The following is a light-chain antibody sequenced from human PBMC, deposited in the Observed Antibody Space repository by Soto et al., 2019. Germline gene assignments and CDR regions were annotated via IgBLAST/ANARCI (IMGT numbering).Light chain of an antibody. V-gene: IGKV1-5*03. Sequence: DIQMTQSPSTLSASVGDRVTITCRASQSISSWLAWYQQKPGKAPKLLIYKASSLESGVPSSFSVSGSGTEFTLTSSSLQPDDFATYYGQQYYCLRTFGQGTKVESK. CDR2: KAS. J-gene: IGKJ1*01. CDR3: QQYYCLRT. CDR1: QSISSW.